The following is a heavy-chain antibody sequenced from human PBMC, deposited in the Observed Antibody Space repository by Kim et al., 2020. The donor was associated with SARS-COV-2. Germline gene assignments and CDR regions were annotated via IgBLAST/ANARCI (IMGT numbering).Heavy chain of an antibody. CDR3: ARVHFVYDILTGSFSLHNYDGMDV. D-gene: IGHD3-9*01. V-gene: IGHV1-18*01. CDR2: VSAYNNKT. J-gene: IGHJ6*02. Sequence: ASVKVSCKASDHTFSSYGVTWVRQAPGQGLEWMGWVSAYNNKTNYAQKFQDTVTMTIDTSTSTAYMELGSLRSDDTAVYYCARVHFVYDILTGSFSLHNYDGMDVWGQGTIVTVSS. CDR1: DHTFSSYG.